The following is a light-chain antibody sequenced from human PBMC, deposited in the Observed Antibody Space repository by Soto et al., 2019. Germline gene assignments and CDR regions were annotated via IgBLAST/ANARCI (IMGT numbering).Light chain of an antibody. J-gene: IGKJ5*01. CDR1: QDISNY. CDR3: QQYDKRSIT. V-gene: IGKV1-33*01. CDR2: DAS. Sequence: DIQMTQSPSSLSASVGDRVTITCQASQDISNYLNWYQQKPGKAPKLLIYDASNLETGVPSRFSGSGSGTDFTFTISSLQPEDIATYYCQQYDKRSITFGQGTRLEIK.